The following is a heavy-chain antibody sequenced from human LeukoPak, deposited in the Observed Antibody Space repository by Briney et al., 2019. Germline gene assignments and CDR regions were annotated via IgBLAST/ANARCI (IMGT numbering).Heavy chain of an antibody. CDR2: INHSGST. Sequence: PSETLSLTCAVYGGSFSGYYWSWIRQPPGKGLEWIGEINHSGSTNYNPSLKSRVTISVDTSKNQFSLKLSSVTAADTAVYYCARHPLWFGAVDAFDIWGQGTMVTVSS. J-gene: IGHJ3*02. CDR3: ARHPLWFGAVDAFDI. CDR1: GGSFSGYY. D-gene: IGHD3-10*01. V-gene: IGHV4-34*01.